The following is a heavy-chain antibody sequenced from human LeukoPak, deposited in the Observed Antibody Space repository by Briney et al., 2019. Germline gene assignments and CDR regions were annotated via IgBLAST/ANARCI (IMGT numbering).Heavy chain of an antibody. CDR3: ARGGCSGGSCYLYYYYGMDV. V-gene: IGHV4-61*01. CDR1: GGSVSSGSYY. Sequence: SETLSLTCTVSGGSVSSGSYYWSWIRQPPGKGLEWIGYIYYSGSTNYNPPLKSRVTISVDTSKNQFSLKLSSVTAADTAVYYCARGGCSGGSCYLYYYYGMDVWGQGTTVTVSS. D-gene: IGHD2-15*01. J-gene: IGHJ6*02. CDR2: IYYSGST.